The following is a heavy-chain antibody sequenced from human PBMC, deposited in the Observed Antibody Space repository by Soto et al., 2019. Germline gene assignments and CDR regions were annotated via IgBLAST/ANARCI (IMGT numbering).Heavy chain of an antibody. CDR2: ISSSSSTI. CDR3: ARESRFLEWLSLNWFDP. V-gene: IGHV3-48*02. CDR1: GLTFSSYS. Sequence: GGSLRLSCAASGLTFSSYSMNWVRQAPGKGLEWVSYISSSSSTIYYADSVKGRLTISRDNAKNSLYLQMNSLRDEDTAVYYCARESRFLEWLSLNWFDPWGQGTLVTVSS. D-gene: IGHD3-3*01. J-gene: IGHJ5*02.